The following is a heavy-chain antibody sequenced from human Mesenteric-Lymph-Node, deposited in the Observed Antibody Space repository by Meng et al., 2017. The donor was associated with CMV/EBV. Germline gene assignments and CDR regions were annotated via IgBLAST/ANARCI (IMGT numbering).Heavy chain of an antibody. V-gene: IGHV3-30*04. Sequence: GESLKISCASSFSRNAMHWVRQAPGKGLEWVAIISYDGRNKYYADSVKGRFTISRDNAKNSLYLQMNSLRAEDTAVYYCARVRVGYYYGMDVWGQGTTVTVSS. CDR1: FSRNA. CDR2: ISYDGRNK. J-gene: IGHJ6*02. CDR3: ARVRVGYYYGMDV.